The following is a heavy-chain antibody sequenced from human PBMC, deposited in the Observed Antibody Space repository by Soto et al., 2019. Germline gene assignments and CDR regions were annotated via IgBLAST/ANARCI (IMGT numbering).Heavy chain of an antibody. Sequence: SETLSLPCAAYPESLSDYYWSCIRQPPGKGLEWIGESNHSGSTNYNPSLKSRVTISVDTSKNQSSLKLSSVTAADTAVYFCARGEEVARTGFDYWGYGTVVTVS. D-gene: IGHD2-15*01. J-gene: IGHJ4*01. CDR3: ARGEEVARTGFDY. CDR1: PESLSDYY. V-gene: IGHV4-34*01. CDR2: SNHSGST.